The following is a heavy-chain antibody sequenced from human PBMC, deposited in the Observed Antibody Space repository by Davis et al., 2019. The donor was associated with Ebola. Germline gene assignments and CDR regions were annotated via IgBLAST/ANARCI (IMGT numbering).Heavy chain of an antibody. CDR1: GFTFSSHW. Sequence: HTGGSLRLSCAASGFTFSSHWMHWVRQAPGKGLVWVSRINSDGTTIDYADSVKGRFTISRDNAKGSLYLQMNSLRDEDTALYYCARGRGGLYYFDYWGQGTLVTVSS. J-gene: IGHJ4*02. V-gene: IGHV3-74*01. CDR2: INSDGTTI. D-gene: IGHD2-15*01. CDR3: ARGRGGLYYFDY.